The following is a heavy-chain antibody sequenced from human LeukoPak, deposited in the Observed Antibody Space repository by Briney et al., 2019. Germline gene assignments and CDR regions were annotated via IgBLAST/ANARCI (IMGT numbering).Heavy chain of an antibody. D-gene: IGHD6-25*01. V-gene: IGHV1-69*05. CDR1: GGTFSSYA. CDR3: PRNVDRGMAADY. J-gene: IGHJ4*02. Sequence: SVKVSCKASGGTFSSYAISWVRQAPRQGREWMGGNIPIFGTANYAQKFQGRVTITTDESTSTAYIQLSTLRSEHTPVYSCPRNVDRGMAADYWGERTPVTVSS. CDR2: NIPIFGTA.